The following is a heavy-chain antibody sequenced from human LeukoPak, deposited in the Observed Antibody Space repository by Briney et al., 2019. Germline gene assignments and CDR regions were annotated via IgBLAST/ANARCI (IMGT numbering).Heavy chain of an antibody. Sequence: RRSQRVSCAASGFTFSSYGMHWVRQAPGKGLEWVAVISYDGSNKYYADSVQGRFSISRDNSKNTLYLQMNSLRAEDTAVYYCAKDQVIAVAGTSYYFDYWGQGTLGPVSS. CDR3: AKDQVIAVAGTSYYFDY. CDR2: ISYDGSNK. CDR1: GFTFSSYG. J-gene: IGHJ4*02. V-gene: IGHV3-30*18. D-gene: IGHD6-19*01.